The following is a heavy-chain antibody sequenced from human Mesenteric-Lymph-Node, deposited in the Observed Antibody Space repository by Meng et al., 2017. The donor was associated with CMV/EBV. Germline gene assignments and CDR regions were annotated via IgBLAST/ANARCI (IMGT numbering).Heavy chain of an antibody. CDR2: INPSGGGT. CDR1: GYTFTSYF. Sequence: SGYTFTSYFIHWMRQAPGQGLEWMGLINPSGGGTTYAQKFQDRVTMTRDTSTSTVYMELSSLISEDTAVYFCARDYYGSGNPGRCNDYWGQGTLVTVSS. J-gene: IGHJ4*02. V-gene: IGHV1-46*01. CDR3: ARDYYGSGNPGRCNDY. D-gene: IGHD3-10*01.